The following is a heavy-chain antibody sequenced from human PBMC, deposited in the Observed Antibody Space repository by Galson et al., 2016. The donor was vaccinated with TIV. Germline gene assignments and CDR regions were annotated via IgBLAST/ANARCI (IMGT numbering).Heavy chain of an antibody. V-gene: IGHV1-2*02. D-gene: IGHD5-18*01. CDR1: GYPFSAYY. CDR2: INPYSADT. CDR3: ARGFNYGFDFYYGMDV. Sequence: SVKVSCKASGYPFSAYYIHWVRQAPGQGLEWMGWINPYSADTNYAQSFRGRVSMTSDTSINTAYMELSRLRPDDTAIFFCARGFNYGFDFYYGMDVWGQGTTVTVSS. J-gene: IGHJ6*02.